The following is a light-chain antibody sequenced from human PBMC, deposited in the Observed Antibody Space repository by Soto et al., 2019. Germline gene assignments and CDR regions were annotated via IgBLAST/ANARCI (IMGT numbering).Light chain of an antibody. CDR3: QQYHSYWT. CDR1: QGIRND. V-gene: IGKV1-17*01. Sequence: IQMTQSPSSLSASVGDRVTITCRASQGIRNDLGWYQQKPGKAPSLLIYAASNLDSGVPSRFSGCGSGTEFTLTISGLQPDDFATYFCQQYHSYWTFGQGTKVDIK. CDR2: AAS. J-gene: IGKJ1*01.